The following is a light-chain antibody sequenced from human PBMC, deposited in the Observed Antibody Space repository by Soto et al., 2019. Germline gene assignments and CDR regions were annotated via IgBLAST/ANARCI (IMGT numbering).Light chain of an antibody. CDR1: QSVSNNY. CDR3: QEYDDSPIT. Sequence: EIVLTQSPGTLSLSPGERATLSCRASQSVSNNYLAWYQQKPGQAPRLLIYAVSSRATGIPDRFSGSGSGTDFTLTISRLEPEDSAVYYCQEYDDSPITFGLGTRLEIK. V-gene: IGKV3-20*01. J-gene: IGKJ5*01. CDR2: AVS.